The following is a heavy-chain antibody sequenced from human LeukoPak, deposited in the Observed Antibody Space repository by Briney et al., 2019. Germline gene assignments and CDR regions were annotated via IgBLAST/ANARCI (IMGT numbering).Heavy chain of an antibody. CDR3: AGHDYYGSGSYR. CDR2: MYYSGST. CDR1: GGSISSYQ. Sequence: PSETLSLTCTVSGGSISSYQWSWIRQPPGRGLEWIGYMYYSGSTKYNPSLKSRVTISGDMSKNQFSLKLISVTAADAAVYYCAGHDYYGSGSYRWGQGTLVTVSS. D-gene: IGHD3-10*01. V-gene: IGHV4-59*08. J-gene: IGHJ5*02.